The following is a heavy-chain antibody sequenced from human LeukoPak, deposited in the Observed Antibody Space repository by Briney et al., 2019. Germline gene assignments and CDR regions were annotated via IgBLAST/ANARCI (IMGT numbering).Heavy chain of an antibody. J-gene: IGHJ2*01. CDR2: IPDDGSSE. CDR3: AREKTHIAAAGTHFDL. D-gene: IGHD6-13*01. Sequence: PRRCRRPSSTAAGFALSRYGMHWVRQARGKVMGWVALIPDDGSSEHYVDSVKGRFTISRDNSKNTLYLQMNSLRAEDTAVYYCAREKTHIAAAGTHFDLWGRGTLVTVSS. V-gene: IGHV3-33*05. CDR1: GFALSRYG.